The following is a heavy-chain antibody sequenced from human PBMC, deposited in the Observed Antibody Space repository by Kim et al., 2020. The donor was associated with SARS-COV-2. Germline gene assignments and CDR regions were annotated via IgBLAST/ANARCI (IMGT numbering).Heavy chain of an antibody. V-gene: IGHV1-8*01. CDR2: MNPNSGYT. CDR3: ARGLFGAYGDYFPTGY. Sequence: ASVKVSCKASGYTFTSFDINWVRQATGQGLEWMGWMNPNSGYTVYAQKFQGRVTMTRNTSISTAYMELSSLRSEDTAVYYCARGLFGAYGDYFPTGYWGQGTLVTVSS. CDR1: GYTFTSFD. D-gene: IGHD4-17*01. J-gene: IGHJ4*02.